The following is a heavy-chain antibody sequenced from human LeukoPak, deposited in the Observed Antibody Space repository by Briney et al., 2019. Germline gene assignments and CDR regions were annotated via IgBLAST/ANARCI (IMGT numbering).Heavy chain of an antibody. CDR1: GGSLSSYY. Sequence: SETLSLTCTVSGGSLSSYYWGWIRQPPGKGLEWIGSIYYSGSTYYNPSLKSRVTISVDTSKNQFSLKLSSVTAAGTAVYYCARLLSSAFDIWGQGTMVTVSS. V-gene: IGHV4-39*01. CDR3: ARLLSSAFDI. CDR2: IYYSGST. J-gene: IGHJ3*02. D-gene: IGHD2-2*01.